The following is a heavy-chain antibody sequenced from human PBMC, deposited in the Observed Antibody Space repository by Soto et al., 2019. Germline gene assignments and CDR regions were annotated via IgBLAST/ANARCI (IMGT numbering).Heavy chain of an antibody. J-gene: IGHJ5*02. CDR3: ARWSCSGGSCYSFFRWFDP. CDR1: GGSISSGGYY. CDR2: IYYSGST. D-gene: IGHD2-15*01. Sequence: SETLSLTCTVSGGSISSGGYYWSWIRQHPGKGLEWIGYIYYSGSTYYNPSLKSRVTISVDTSKNQFSLKLSSVTAADTAVYYCARWSCSGGSCYSFFRWFDPWGQGTRVTVSS. V-gene: IGHV4-31*03.